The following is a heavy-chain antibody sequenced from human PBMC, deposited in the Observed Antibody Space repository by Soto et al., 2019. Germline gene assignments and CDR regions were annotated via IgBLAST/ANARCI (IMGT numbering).Heavy chain of an antibody. Sequence: QVQLQESGPGLVKPSGTLSLTCAVSGGSISSSNWWSWVRQPPGKGLEWIGEIFHSGSTNYNPSLMSRVTISVDKSKNQFSLKLSSVTAADTAVYYCARAAIVVVPAASSLYYYYYGMDVWGQGTTVTVSS. CDR1: GGSISSSNW. D-gene: IGHD2-2*01. CDR3: ARAAIVVVPAASSLYYYYYGMDV. J-gene: IGHJ6*02. V-gene: IGHV4-4*02. CDR2: IFHSGST.